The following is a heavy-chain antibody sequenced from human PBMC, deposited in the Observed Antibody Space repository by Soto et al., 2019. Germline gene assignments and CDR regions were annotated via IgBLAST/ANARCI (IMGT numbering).Heavy chain of an antibody. J-gene: IGHJ4*02. CDR1: GYTLTELP. V-gene: IGHV1-24*01. CDR2: FDPEDGET. CDR3: ATSQTTESAFDY. Sequence: ASVKVSCKVSGYTLTELPMHWVRQAPGKGLEWMGGFDPEDGETIYAQKFQGRVTMTEDTSTDTAYMELSSLRSEDTAVYYCATSQTTESAFDYWGQGTLVTVSS.